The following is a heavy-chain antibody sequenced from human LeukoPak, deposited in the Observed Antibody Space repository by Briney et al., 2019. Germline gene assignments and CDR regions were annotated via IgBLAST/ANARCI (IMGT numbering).Heavy chain of an antibody. CDR1: GFTLSSYW. V-gene: IGHV3-74*01. J-gene: IGHJ4*02. CDR2: INSDGRGT. D-gene: IGHD6-6*01. Sequence: GGSLRLSCAASGFTLSSYWMHWVRQAPRKGLVWVSRINSDGRGTSYTDSVKGRFTISRDNAKNTLYLQMNSLRAEGTAVYYCARGGKYSTSSPDYWGQGTLVTVSS. CDR3: ARGGKYSTSSPDY.